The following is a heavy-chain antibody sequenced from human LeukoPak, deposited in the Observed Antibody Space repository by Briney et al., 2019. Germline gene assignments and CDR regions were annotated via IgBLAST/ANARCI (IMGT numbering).Heavy chain of an antibody. D-gene: IGHD1-1*01. CDR3: ARQVQGVIRPDY. CDR2: IYYSGST. J-gene: IGHJ4*02. CDR1: GGPISSSGQY. V-gene: IGHV4-39*01. Sequence: PSETLSLTCTVSGGPISSSGQYWGWIRQPPGKGLEWIGTIYYSGSTYYNPSLKSRVTVSVDTSKNQFSLKLSSVTAADTAVYYCARQVQGVIRPDYWGQGTLVTVSS.